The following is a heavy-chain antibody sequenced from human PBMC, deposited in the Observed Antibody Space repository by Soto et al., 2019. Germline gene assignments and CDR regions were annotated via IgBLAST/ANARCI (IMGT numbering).Heavy chain of an antibody. J-gene: IGHJ3*02. CDR1: GGSISSGDYY. D-gene: IGHD3-10*01. CDR2: IYYSGST. CDR3: ARAYGSGSYYRGPDAFDI. V-gene: IGHV4-30-4*01. Sequence: QVQLQESGPGLVKPSQTLSLTCTVSGGSISSGDYYWSWIRQPPGKGLEWIGYIYYSGSTYYNPSLKSRVTISVDTSKNQISLKLSSVTAADTAVYYCARAYGSGSYYRGPDAFDIWGQGTMVTVSS.